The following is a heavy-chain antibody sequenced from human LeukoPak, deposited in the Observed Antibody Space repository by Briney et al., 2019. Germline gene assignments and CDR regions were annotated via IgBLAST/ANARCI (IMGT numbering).Heavy chain of an antibody. D-gene: IGHD3-22*01. V-gene: IGHV1-2*02. CDR1: GYTFTGYY. J-gene: IGHJ4*02. Sequence: GASVKVSCKTSGYTFTGYYIHWVRQAPGQGLEWMGWINPNSGGTNYAQKFQGRVTMTRDTSISTAYMELSRLRSDDTAVYYCARGTEDYSDSDGYYELLGGNFDFWGQGTLVTVSS. CDR2: INPNSGGT. CDR3: ARGTEDYSDSDGYYELLGGNFDF.